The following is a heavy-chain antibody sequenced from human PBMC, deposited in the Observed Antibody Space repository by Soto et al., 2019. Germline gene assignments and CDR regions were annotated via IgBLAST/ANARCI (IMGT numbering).Heavy chain of an antibody. J-gene: IGHJ4*02. CDR2: IIPIFGTA. V-gene: IGHV1-69*06. Sequence: ASVKVSCKASGGTFSSYAISWVRQAPGQGLEWMGGIIPIFGTANYAQKFQGRVTITADKSTSTAYMELSSLRSEDTAVYYCARPYDSSGYYYFDYWGQGTLVTVSS. D-gene: IGHD3-22*01. CDR1: GGTFSSYA. CDR3: ARPYDSSGYYYFDY.